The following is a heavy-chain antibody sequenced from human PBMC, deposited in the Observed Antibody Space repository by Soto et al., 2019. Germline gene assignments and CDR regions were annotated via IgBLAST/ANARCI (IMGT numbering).Heavy chain of an antibody. CDR3: ARQRTEVVTQAYFDH. J-gene: IGHJ4*02. V-gene: IGHV4-39*01. Sequence: SETLSLTCIVSGESISSRSYYWGWIRQPPGKGLEWIGSIYFSGRTYYNPSFKSRVTISIETSKNQFSLKLSAVTATDTAVYYCARQRTEVVTQAYFDHWGQGALVT. D-gene: IGHD2-21*02. CDR2: IYFSGRT. CDR1: GESISSRSYY.